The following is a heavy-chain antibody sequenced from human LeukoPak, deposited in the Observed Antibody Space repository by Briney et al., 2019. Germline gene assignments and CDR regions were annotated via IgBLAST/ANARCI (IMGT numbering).Heavy chain of an antibody. CDR3: VTDGLVRRFNFYYYMDV. Sequence: ASVKVSCKVSGYTLTELSMHWVRQAPGKGLEWMGGFDPEDGETIYAEKFQDRVTMTKDTSTDTAYMELSSLRSEDTAVYYCVTDGLVRRFNFYYYMDVWGKGTTVTISS. CDR2: FDPEDGET. J-gene: IGHJ6*03. V-gene: IGHV1-24*01. CDR1: GYTLTELS. D-gene: IGHD1-26*01.